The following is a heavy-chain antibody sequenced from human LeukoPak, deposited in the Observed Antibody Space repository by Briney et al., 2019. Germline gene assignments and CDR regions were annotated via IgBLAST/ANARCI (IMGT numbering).Heavy chain of an antibody. D-gene: IGHD6-13*01. V-gene: IGHV7-4-1*02. J-gene: IGHJ4*02. Sequence: ASVKVSCKASGYTFTSYGINWVRQAPGQGPEWMGWINTNTGNPTYAQGFTGRFVFSVDTSVSTAYLQISSLKAEDTAVYYCATSPGIAAPSGYYFDHWGQGTLVTVSS. CDR2: INTNTGNP. CDR3: ATSPGIAAPSGYYFDH. CDR1: GYTFTSYG.